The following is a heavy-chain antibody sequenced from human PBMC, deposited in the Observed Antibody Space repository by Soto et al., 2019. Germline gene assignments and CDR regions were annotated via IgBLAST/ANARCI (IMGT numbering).Heavy chain of an antibody. V-gene: IGHV1-3*01. CDR3: ARGWGGVVTPGTGLDF. D-gene: IGHD2-8*02. CDR1: GYTFTSYA. J-gene: IGHJ4*02. Sequence: ASVKVSCKASGYTFTSYAMHWVRQAPGQRLEWMGWINAGNGNTKYSQRFQGRVTTTTDTPATSAYMELSSLRSEDTAVYYCARGWGGVVTPGTGLDFWGQGILVTVSS. CDR2: INAGNGNT.